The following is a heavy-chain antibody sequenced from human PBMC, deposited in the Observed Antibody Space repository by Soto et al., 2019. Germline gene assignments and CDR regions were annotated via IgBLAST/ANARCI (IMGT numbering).Heavy chain of an antibody. V-gene: IGHV3-74*01. CDR1: GFTFIRYW. CDR2: INSDGSST. Sequence: GGSLILSCAAAGFTFIRYWMHWVRQVPGKGLVWVSHINSDGSSTTYADSVKGRFTISRDNAKNTLFLQMNSLRAEDTGVYYCARDFKYGLDVWGKGTTVTVSS. J-gene: IGHJ6*04. CDR3: ARDFKYGLDV.